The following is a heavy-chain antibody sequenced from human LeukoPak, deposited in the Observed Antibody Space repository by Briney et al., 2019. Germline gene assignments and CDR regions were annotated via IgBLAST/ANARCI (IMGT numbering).Heavy chain of an antibody. CDR2: IYYSGST. V-gene: IGHV4-39*01. D-gene: IGHD4-23*01. Sequence: SETLSLTCTVSGGSISSSSYYWGWIRPPPGEGLEWIGSIYYSGSTYYNPSLKSRVTISVDTSKNQFSLKVSSVTAADTAVYYCARPKLLKNWFDPWGQGTLVTVSS. CDR1: GGSISSSSYY. J-gene: IGHJ5*02. CDR3: ARPKLLKNWFDP.